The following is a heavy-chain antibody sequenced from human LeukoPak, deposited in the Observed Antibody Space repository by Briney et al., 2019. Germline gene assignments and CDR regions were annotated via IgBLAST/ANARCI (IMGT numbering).Heavy chain of an antibody. Sequence: SETLSLTCTVSGGSISSSTYSWGWIRQPPGKGLEWIGSIYYSGTTYYNPSLKSRVTISVDTSKNQFSLKLSSMTAADTAVYYCARHSVVGATPTYYYYGMDVWGQGTTVTVSS. CDR3: ARHSVVGATPTYYYYGMDV. CDR1: GGSISSSTYS. D-gene: IGHD1-26*01. CDR2: IYYSGTT. J-gene: IGHJ6*02. V-gene: IGHV4-39*01.